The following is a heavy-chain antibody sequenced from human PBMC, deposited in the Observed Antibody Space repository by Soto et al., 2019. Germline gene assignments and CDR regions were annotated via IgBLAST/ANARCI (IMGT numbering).Heavy chain of an antibody. CDR1: GGSITSSSYY. J-gene: IGHJ4*02. CDR2: IYYRGYT. D-gene: IGHD4-4*01. V-gene: IGHV4-39*01. Sequence: SETLSLTCAVSGGSITSSSYYWGWIRQAPGRGLEWIGTIYYRGYTYYNPSLESRVTISADTSKNQLSLNLRSVTPADTAVYYCASPAGADYTFDFWGRGILVNVSS. CDR3: ASPAGADYTFDF.